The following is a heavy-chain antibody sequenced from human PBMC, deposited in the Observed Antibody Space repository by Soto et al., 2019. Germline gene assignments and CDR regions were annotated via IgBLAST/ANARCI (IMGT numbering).Heavy chain of an antibody. V-gene: IGHV5-10-1*01. CDR3: ARQHGPYDYYYGMDV. CDR2: IDPSDSYT. CDR1: GYSFTSYW. D-gene: IGHD2-2*01. Sequence: GESLKISCKGSGYSFTSYWISWVRQMPGKGLEWMGRIDPSDSYTNYSPSFQGHVTISADKSISTAYLQWSSLKASDTAMYYCARQHGPYDYYYGMDVCGQGTSVTVSS. J-gene: IGHJ6*02.